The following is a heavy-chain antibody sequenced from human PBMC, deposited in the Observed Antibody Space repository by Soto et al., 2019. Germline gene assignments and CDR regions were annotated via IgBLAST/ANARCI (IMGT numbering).Heavy chain of an antibody. J-gene: IGHJ4*02. CDR2: ISGSGGST. CDR3: AKTVEPRDFFDY. V-gene: IGHV3-23*01. D-gene: IGHD1-26*01. Sequence: PGGSLRLSCAASGFTFSSYAMSWVRQAPGKGLEWVSVISGSGGSTYYADSVKGRFTISRDNSKSTLYLQMNSLRAEDTAVYYCAKTVEPRDFFDYWGQGTLVTVSS. CDR1: GFTFSSYA.